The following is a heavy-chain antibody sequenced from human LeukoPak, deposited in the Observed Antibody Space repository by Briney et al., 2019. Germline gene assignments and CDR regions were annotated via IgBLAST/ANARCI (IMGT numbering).Heavy chain of an antibody. Sequence: ASVKVSCKASGGTFSSYAISWVRQAPGQGLEWMGRIIPILGIANYAQKFQGRVTITADTSTSTAYMDLSSLRSEDTAVYYCARDLLVGATGAFDIWGQGTMVTVSS. CDR1: GGTFSSYA. D-gene: IGHD1-26*01. V-gene: IGHV1-69*04. CDR2: IIPILGIA. CDR3: ARDLLVGATGAFDI. J-gene: IGHJ3*02.